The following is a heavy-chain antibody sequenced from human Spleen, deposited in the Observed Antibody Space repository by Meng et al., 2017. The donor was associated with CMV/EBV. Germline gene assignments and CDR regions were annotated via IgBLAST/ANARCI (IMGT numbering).Heavy chain of an antibody. CDR2: ISAYNGNT. Sequence: VQLVPAGSEVKRPGAPVKVSCKASGYTFTSYGISWVRQAPGQGLEWMGWISAYNGNTNYAQKLQGRVTMTTDTSTSTAYMELRSLRSDDTAVYYCARDRTVVVTAPGYWGQGTLVTVSS. CDR3: ARDRTVVVTAPGY. CDR1: GYTFTSYG. V-gene: IGHV1-18*01. J-gene: IGHJ4*02. D-gene: IGHD2-21*02.